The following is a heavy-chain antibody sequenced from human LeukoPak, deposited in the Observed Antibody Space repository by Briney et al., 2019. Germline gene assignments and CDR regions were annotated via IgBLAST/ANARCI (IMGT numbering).Heavy chain of an antibody. D-gene: IGHD6-13*01. J-gene: IGHJ4*02. CDR3: AKDKGYSSSPLDYFDY. CDR2: ISWNSGSI. Sequence: PGGSLRLSCVASGFTFDDYAMHWVRQAPGKGLEWVSGISWNSGSIGYADSVKGRFTISRDNAKNSLYLQMNSLRAEDTALYYCAKDKGYSSSPLDYFDYWGQGTLVTVSS. CDR1: GFTFDDYA. V-gene: IGHV3-9*01.